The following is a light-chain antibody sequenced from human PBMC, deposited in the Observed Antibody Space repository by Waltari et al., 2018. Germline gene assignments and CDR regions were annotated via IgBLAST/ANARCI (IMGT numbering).Light chain of an antibody. CDR3: QQSIQWPYT. V-gene: IGKV3D-15*01. CDR1: QSVNRN. J-gene: IGKJ2*01. CDR2: GVS. Sequence: DIAMTQSPATLSLSPGERATLSCTASQSVNRNLAWYQQKPGQPPRLVIYGVSRRATGSPDRFTGSGSGMEFTLTISSLEPEDVGIYHCQQSIQWPYTFGQGTKVEIK.